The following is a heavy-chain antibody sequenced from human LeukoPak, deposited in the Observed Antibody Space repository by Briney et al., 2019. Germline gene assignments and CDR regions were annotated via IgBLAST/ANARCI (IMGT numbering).Heavy chain of an antibody. Sequence: GSLRLSCAASGFTFSSYAMSWVRQPPGKGLEWIGEINHSGSTNYNPSLKSRVTISVDTSNNRFSLKLSSVTAADTAVYYCARGGVEGIAESAYWGQGTRVTVSS. CDR1: GFTFSSYA. V-gene: IGHV4-34*01. J-gene: IGHJ4*02. CDR2: INHSGST. CDR3: ARGGVEGIAESAY. D-gene: IGHD6-13*01.